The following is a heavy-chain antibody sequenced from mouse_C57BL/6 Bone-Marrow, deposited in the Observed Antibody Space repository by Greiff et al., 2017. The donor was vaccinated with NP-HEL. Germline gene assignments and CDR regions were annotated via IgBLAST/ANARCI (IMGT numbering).Heavy chain of an antibody. D-gene: IGHD2-12*01. CDR2: IWRGGST. J-gene: IGHJ4*01. CDR3: AKNLAYYSHYYAMDY. V-gene: IGHV2-5*01. Sequence: VQLVESGPGLVQPSQSLSITCTVSGFSLTSYGVHWVRQSPGKGLEWLGVIWRGGSTDYNAAFMSRLSITKDNSKSQVFFKMNSLQADDTAIYYCAKNLAYYSHYYAMDYWGQGTSVTVSS. CDR1: GFSLTSYG.